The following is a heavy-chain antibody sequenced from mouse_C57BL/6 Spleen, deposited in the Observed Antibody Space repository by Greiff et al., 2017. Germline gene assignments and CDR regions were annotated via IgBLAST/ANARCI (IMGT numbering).Heavy chain of an antibody. Sequence: EVQGVESGGDLVKPGGSLKLSCAASGFTFSSYGMSWVRQTPDKRLEWVATISSGGSYTYYPDSVKGRFTISRDNAKNTLYLQMSSLKSEDTAMYYCARHSYYSELGAMDYWGQGTSVTVSS. CDR1: GFTFSSYG. D-gene: IGHD2-12*01. V-gene: IGHV5-6*01. CDR2: ISSGGSYT. J-gene: IGHJ4*01. CDR3: ARHSYYSELGAMDY.